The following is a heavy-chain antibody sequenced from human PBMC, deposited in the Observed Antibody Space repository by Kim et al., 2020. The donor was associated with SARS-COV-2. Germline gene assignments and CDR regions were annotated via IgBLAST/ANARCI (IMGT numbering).Heavy chain of an antibody. CDR3: ARETNYYGSGSPK. J-gene: IGHJ4*02. D-gene: IGHD3-10*01. Sequence: YNPSPKSRVTISVDTSKNQFSLKLSSVTAADTAVYYCARETNYYGSGSPKWGQGTLVTVSA. V-gene: IGHV4-39*07.